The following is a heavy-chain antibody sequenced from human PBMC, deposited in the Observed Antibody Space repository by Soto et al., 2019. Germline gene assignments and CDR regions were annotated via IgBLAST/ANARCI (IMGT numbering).Heavy chain of an antibody. CDR2: IYYSGST. J-gene: IGHJ6*02. CDR3: ARDPRGSGSYRLDYYYGMDV. V-gene: IGHV4-59*01. Sequence: LSLTCTVTAVSLSIYYWSWIRQPPGKGLEWIGYIYYSGSTNYNPSLKSRVTISVDTSKNQFSPKLSSVTAADTAVYYCARDPRGSGSYRLDYYYGMDVWGQGTTVTVSS. CDR1: AVSLSIYY. D-gene: IGHD1-26*01.